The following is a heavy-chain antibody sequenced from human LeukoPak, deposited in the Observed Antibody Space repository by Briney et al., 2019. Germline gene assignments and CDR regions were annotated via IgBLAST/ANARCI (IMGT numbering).Heavy chain of an antibody. CDR1: GGSISSGDYY. V-gene: IGHV4-61*08. CDR3: ARGLGYCSSTSCSHYYYYGMDV. J-gene: IGHJ6*04. Sequence: SETLSLTCTVSGGSISSGDYYWSWIRQPPGKGLEWIGYIYYSGSTNYNPSLKSRVTISVDTSKNQFSLKLSSVTAADTAVYYCARGLGYCSSTSCSHYYYYGMDVWGKGTTVTVSS. CDR2: IYYSGST. D-gene: IGHD2-2*01.